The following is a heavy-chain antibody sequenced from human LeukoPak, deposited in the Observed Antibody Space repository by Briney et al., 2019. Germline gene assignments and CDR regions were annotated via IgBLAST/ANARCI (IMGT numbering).Heavy chain of an antibody. J-gene: IGHJ4*02. Sequence: GGSLRLSCAASGFTFSSYGMHWVRQAPGKGLEWVAVISYDGSNKYYADSVKGRFTISRDNSKNTLYLQMNSLRAEDTAVYYCAKGYGIIDYWGRGTLVTVSS. CDR2: ISYDGSNK. CDR1: GFTFSSYG. V-gene: IGHV3-30*18. D-gene: IGHD1-1*01. CDR3: AKGYGIIDY.